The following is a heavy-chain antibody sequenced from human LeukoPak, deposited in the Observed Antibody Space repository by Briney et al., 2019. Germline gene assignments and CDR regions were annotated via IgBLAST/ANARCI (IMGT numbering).Heavy chain of an antibody. CDR3: ARDLGRAVAGRYFDY. J-gene: IGHJ4*02. CDR2: IYYSGST. D-gene: IGHD6-19*01. Sequence: PSETLSLTCTVSGGSISSGDYYWSWIRQPPGKGLEWIGYIYYSGSTYYNPSLKSRVTISVDTSKNQFSVKLSSVTAADTAVYYCARDLGRAVAGRYFDYWGQGTLVTVSS. CDR1: GGSISSGDYY. V-gene: IGHV4-30-4*01.